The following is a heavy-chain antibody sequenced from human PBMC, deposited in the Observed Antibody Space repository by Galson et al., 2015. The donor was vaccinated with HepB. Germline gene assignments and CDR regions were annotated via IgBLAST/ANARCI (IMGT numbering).Heavy chain of an antibody. D-gene: IGHD2-2*01. CDR3: ARGGGRGTTVSPYFYYMDV. J-gene: IGHJ6*04. CDR1: GGTFSGYV. CDR2: IIPIFETP. V-gene: IGHV1-69*13. Sequence: SVKVSCKAPGGTFSGYVINWVRQAPGQGLEWLGGIIPIFETPNYSERFQGRLTITADESRSTAYMDLSSLTSDDTAVYYCARGGGRGTTVSPYFYYMDVWGNGTTVIVSS.